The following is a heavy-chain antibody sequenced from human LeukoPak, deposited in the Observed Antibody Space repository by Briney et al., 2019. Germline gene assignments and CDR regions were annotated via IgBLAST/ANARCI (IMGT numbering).Heavy chain of an antibody. CDR1: GYTFTGYY. CDR3: ARDLDWNDVGWFDP. D-gene: IGHD1-1*01. CDR2: INPNSGGT. J-gene: IGHJ5*02. V-gene: IGHV1-2*02. Sequence: ASVKVSCKASGYTFTGYYMHWVRQAPGQGLEWMGWINPNSGGTNYAQKFQGRVTMTRDTSISTAYMELSRLRSDDTAVYYCARDLDWNDVGWFDPWGQGTLVTVSS.